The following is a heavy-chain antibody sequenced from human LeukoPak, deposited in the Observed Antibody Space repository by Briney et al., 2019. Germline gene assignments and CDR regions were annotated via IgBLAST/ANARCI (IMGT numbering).Heavy chain of an antibody. CDR1: GFTFSWNW. D-gene: IGHD2-15*01. CDR2: INSDGSST. V-gene: IGHV3-74*01. CDR3: TTVVVVAATDDAFDI. Sequence: GGSLRLSCAASGFTFSWNWMHWVRQAPGMGLVWVSRINSDGSSTSYADSVKGRFTISRDNAKNTLYLEMNSLKTEDTAVYYCTTVVVVAATDDAFDIWGQGTMVTVSS. J-gene: IGHJ3*02.